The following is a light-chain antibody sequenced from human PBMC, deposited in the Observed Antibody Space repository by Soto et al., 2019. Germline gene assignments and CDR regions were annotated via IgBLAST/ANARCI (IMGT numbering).Light chain of an antibody. CDR2: VTSDGSH. CDR3: QAWGTGGV. Sequence: QLVLTQSPSASASPGASVKLTCTLSSGHSDYAIAWHQQQPEKGPRYLMKVTSDGSHTKGDRIPDRFSGSSSGADRYLTISSLRSDDEADYYCQAWGTGGVFGGGTKLTVL. J-gene: IGLJ3*02. V-gene: IGLV4-69*01. CDR1: SGHSDYA.